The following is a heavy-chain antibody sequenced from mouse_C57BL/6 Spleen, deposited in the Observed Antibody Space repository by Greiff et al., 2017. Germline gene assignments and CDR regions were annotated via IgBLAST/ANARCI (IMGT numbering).Heavy chain of an antibody. CDR1: GFSLTSYG. V-gene: IGHV2-5*01. CDR2: IWRGGST. CDR3: AKNALNYYAMDY. J-gene: IGHJ4*01. Sequence: QVHVKQSGPGLVQPSQSLSITCTVSGFSLTSYGVHWVRQSPGKGLEWLGVIWRGGSTDYNAAFMSRLSITKDNSKSQVFFKMNSLQADDTAIYYCAKNALNYYAMDYWGQGTSVTVSS.